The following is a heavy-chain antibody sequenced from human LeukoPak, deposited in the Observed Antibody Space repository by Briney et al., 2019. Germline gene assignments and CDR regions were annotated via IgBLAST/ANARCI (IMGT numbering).Heavy chain of an antibody. V-gene: IGHV3-48*01. D-gene: IGHD3-22*01. Sequence: PGGSLRLSCAASGFTFGSYSMNWVRQAPGKGLEWVSYISSSSSTIYYADSVKGRFTISRDNAKNSLYLQMNSLRAEDTAVYYCARGVYYYDSSGSRDFDYWGQGTLVTVSS. CDR1: GFTFGSYS. CDR3: ARGVYYYDSSGSRDFDY. J-gene: IGHJ4*02. CDR2: ISSSSSTI.